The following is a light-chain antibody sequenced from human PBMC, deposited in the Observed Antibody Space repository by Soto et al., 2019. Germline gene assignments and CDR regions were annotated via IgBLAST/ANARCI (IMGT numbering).Light chain of an antibody. V-gene: IGKV4-1*01. CDR2: WAT. CDR3: QQYYSLPLT. Sequence: DIVMTQSPDFMAVSLGERATMNCKSSQSIFDRSCDKKYLAWYQQKPGQPPKLLIYWATARESGVPDRFSGSGSETDFTLTISSMQAEDAAVYYCQQYYSLPLTFGPGTKVDIK. CDR1: QSIFDRSCDKKY. J-gene: IGKJ3*01.